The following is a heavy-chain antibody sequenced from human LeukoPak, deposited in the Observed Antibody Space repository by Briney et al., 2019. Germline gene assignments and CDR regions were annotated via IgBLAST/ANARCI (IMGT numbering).Heavy chain of an antibody. V-gene: IGHV4-39*01. CDR1: GGSINRNSYQ. Sequence: SETLSLTCTVSGGSINRNSYQWGWIRQPPGKGLEWIGSIYYSGSTYYNASLKSRVTISVDTSKNQFSLKLRSVTAADTAVYYCASSYYYDSSGSPRGYAFNIWGQGTMVSVSS. D-gene: IGHD3-22*01. CDR3: ASSYYYDSSGSPRGYAFNI. J-gene: IGHJ3*02. CDR2: IYYSGST.